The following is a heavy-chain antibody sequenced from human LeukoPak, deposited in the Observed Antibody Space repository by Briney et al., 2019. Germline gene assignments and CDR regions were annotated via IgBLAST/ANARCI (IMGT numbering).Heavy chain of an antibody. V-gene: IGHV3-66*01. D-gene: IGHD3-10*01. Sequence: PGGSLRLSCAASGFNVSTNYMSWVRQAPGKGLEWVSIIYSGGSAYYADSVKGRFTISRDNSKNTLYLQMNGLRAEDTAVYYRASGGVLWFGELLTYYHGMDVWGQGTTVTVSS. CDR1: GFNVSTNY. J-gene: IGHJ6*02. CDR3: ASGGVLWFGELLTYYHGMDV. CDR2: IYSGGSA.